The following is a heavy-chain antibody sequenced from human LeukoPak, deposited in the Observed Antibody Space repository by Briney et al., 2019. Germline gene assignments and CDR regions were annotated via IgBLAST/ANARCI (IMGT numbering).Heavy chain of an antibody. CDR3: AKVGTTSGWYGAFDY. CDR2: ISGSGDNT. V-gene: IGHV3-23*01. J-gene: IGHJ4*02. D-gene: IGHD6-19*01. CDR1: GFTFSDYY. Sequence: GGSLRLSCVASGFTFSDYYMSWIRQALGKGLEWVSTISGSGDNTYYADSVEGRFTISRDNSRNTLHLQMNSLRAEDTAVYYCAKVGTTSGWYGAFDYWGQGTLVTVSP.